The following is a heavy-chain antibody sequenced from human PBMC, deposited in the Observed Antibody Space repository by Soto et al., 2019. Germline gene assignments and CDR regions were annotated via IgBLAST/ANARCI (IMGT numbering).Heavy chain of an antibody. Sequence: NPSETLSLTCTVSGGSISSYYWSWIRQPAGKGLEWIGRIYTSGSTNYNPSLKSRVTMSVDTSKNQFSLKLSSVTAADTAVYYCARSEQQLVRRGLYYFDYWGQGTLVTVSS. CDR2: IYTSGST. CDR3: ARSEQQLVRRGLYYFDY. J-gene: IGHJ4*02. CDR1: GGSISSYY. D-gene: IGHD6-13*01. V-gene: IGHV4-4*07.